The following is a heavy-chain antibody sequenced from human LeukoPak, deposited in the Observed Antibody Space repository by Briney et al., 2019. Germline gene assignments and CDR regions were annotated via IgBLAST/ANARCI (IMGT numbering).Heavy chain of an antibody. CDR1: GGSISSSSYY. V-gene: IGHV4-39*01. D-gene: IGHD2/OR15-2a*01. J-gene: IGHJ3*02. CDR2: IYYSGST. CDR3: ARHNSPDDAFDI. Sequence: SETLSLTCTVSGGSISSSSYYWGWIRQPPGKGLEWIGSIYYSGSTNYNPSLQSRVTISVDTCKNKFSLKLSSVTAEDTAVYYCARHNSPDDAFDIWGQGTTVTVSS.